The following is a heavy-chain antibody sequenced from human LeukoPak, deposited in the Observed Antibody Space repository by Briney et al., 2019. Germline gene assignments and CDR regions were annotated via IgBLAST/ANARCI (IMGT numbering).Heavy chain of an antibody. V-gene: IGHV3-53*01. J-gene: IGHJ6*02. D-gene: IGHD6-19*01. CDR3: ARDGQHSSGWYPSCYYYGMDV. CDR1: GFTVSSNY. CDR2: IYSGGST. Sequence: PGGSLRLSCAASGFTVSSNYMSWVRQAPGKGLEWVSVIYSGGSTYYADSVKGRFTISRDNSKNTLYLQMNSLRAEDTAVYYCARDGQHSSGWYPSCYYYGMDVWGQGTTVTVSS.